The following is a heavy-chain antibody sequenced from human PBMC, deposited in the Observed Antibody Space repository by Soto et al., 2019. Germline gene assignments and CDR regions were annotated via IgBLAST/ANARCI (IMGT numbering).Heavy chain of an antibody. CDR1: GGSISSGDYY. Sequence: QVQLQESGPGLVKPSQTLSLTCTVSGGSISSGDYYWSWIRQPPGKGLEWIGYIYYSGSTYYNPSLKSRVTISVDTSKNQFSLKLSSVTAADTAVYYCARGQYYYDSSGYFWFDYWGQGTLVNVSS. CDR2: IYYSGST. J-gene: IGHJ4*02. CDR3: ARGQYYYDSSGYFWFDY. V-gene: IGHV4-30-4*01. D-gene: IGHD3-22*01.